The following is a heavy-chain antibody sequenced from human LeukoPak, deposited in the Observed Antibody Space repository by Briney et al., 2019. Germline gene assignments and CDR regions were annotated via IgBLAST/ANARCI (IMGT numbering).Heavy chain of an antibody. CDR3: ARGGGLAVAHLGY. J-gene: IGHJ4*02. CDR1: GGSISSGGYY. D-gene: IGHD6-19*01. V-gene: IGHV4-31*03. Sequence: SQTLSLTCTVSGGSISSGGYYWSWIRQHPAKGLEWIGYIYYSGSTYYNPSLKSRVTISVDTSKNKFSLKLSSVNAADTDVYYCARGGGLAVAHLGYWGKGPLVTVS. CDR2: IYYSGST.